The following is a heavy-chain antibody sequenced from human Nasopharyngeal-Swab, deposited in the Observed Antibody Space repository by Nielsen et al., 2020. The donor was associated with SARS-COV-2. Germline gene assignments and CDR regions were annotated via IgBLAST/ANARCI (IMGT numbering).Heavy chain of an antibody. Sequence: GESLKISCAASGFTFSSYAVSWVRQAPGKGLEWVSLISGSGDTTYYADSVKGRFTISRDNAKNSLYLQMNSLRAEDTAVYYCAREITMVRGVMLDYWGQGTLVTVSS. CDR3: AREITMVRGVMLDY. D-gene: IGHD3-10*01. CDR2: ISGSGDTT. J-gene: IGHJ4*02. CDR1: GFTFSSYA. V-gene: IGHV3-23*01.